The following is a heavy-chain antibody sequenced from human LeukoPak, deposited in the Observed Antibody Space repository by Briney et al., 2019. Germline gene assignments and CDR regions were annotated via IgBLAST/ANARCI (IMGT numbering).Heavy chain of an antibody. CDR3: ARGLKYSGTYGWFDP. CDR1: DGSISSYH. D-gene: IGHD1-26*01. Sequence: PSETPSLTCTVSDGSISSYHWSWIRQSAGKGLEWIGRIYSSGSTNYNPSLKSRVTMSVDTSKNQFSLKLSSVTAADTAVYYCARGLKYSGTYGWFDPWGQGTPVTVSS. CDR2: IYSSGST. J-gene: IGHJ5*02. V-gene: IGHV4-4*07.